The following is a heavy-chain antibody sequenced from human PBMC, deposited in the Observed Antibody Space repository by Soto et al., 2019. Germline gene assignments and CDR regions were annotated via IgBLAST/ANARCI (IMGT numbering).Heavy chain of an antibody. J-gene: IGHJ4*02. Sequence: ASVKVSCKASGYTFTSYGISWVRQAPGQGLEWMGWISAYNGNTNYAQKLQGRVTMTTDTSTSTAYMELRSLRSDDTAVYYCARGLRPRPGLRREGIHDYGDYELNYWGQGTLVTVSS. CDR1: GYTFTSYG. D-gene: IGHD4-17*01. CDR3: ARGLRPRPGLRREGIHDYGDYELNY. V-gene: IGHV1-18*01. CDR2: ISAYNGNT.